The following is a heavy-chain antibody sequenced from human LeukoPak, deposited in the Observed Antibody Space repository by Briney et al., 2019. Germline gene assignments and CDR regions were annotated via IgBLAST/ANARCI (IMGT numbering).Heavy chain of an antibody. Sequence: GGSLRLSCAASGFTFSSYAMSWVPQAPGKGLEWVSAISGSGGSTYYADSVKGRFTISRDNSKNTLYLQMNSLRAEDTAVYYCANSGSSSWYRKYYFDYWGQGTLVTVSS. D-gene: IGHD6-13*01. CDR1: GFTFSSYA. V-gene: IGHV3-23*01. CDR3: ANSGSSSWYRKYYFDY. J-gene: IGHJ4*02. CDR2: ISGSGGST.